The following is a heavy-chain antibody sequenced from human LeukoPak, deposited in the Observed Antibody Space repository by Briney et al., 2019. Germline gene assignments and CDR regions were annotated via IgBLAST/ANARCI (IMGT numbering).Heavy chain of an antibody. CDR3: ARGNGYGDSPFDY. CDR2: IKQDGSEK. D-gene: IGHD4-17*01. J-gene: IGHJ4*02. CDR1: GFTFSSHW. V-gene: IGHV3-7*01. Sequence: GGSLRLSCAASGFTFSSHWMSWVRQAPGKGLEWVANIKQDGSEKYYVDSVKGLFTISRDNAKNSLYLQMNSLRAEDTAVYYCARGNGYGDSPFDYWGQGTLVTVSS.